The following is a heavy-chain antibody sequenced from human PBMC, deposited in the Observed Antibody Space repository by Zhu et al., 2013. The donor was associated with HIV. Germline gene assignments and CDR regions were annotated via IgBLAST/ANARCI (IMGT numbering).Heavy chain of an antibody. V-gene: IGHV1-46*01. CDR1: GYTFTNNY. CDR2: INPSGGST. CDR3: ARGLYTHFDY. D-gene: IGHD2-2*02. Sequence: LVQSGAEVXNPGASLKVSCKASGYTFTNNYIHWVRQAPGHALEWAGLINPSGGSTSYAQKFQGRVTMTRDTSTSTVYMELSSLRSEDTAVYYCARGLYTHFDYWGQGTLVTVSS. J-gene: IGHJ4*02.